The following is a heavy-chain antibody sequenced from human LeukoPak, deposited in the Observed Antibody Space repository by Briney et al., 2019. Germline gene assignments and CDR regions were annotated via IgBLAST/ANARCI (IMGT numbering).Heavy chain of an antibody. J-gene: IGHJ4*02. Sequence: PGRSLRLSCAASGFTFSSYGMHWVRQAPGKGLEWVAVISYDGSNKFYADSVKGRFTISRDNSKNTLSLQMNSLRGEDTAAYYCAKDPFDYWGQGTLVTVSS. CDR3: AKDPFDY. V-gene: IGHV3-30*18. CDR2: ISYDGSNK. CDR1: GFTFSSYG.